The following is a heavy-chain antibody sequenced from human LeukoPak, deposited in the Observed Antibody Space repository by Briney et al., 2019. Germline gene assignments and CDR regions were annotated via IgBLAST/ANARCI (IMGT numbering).Heavy chain of an antibody. Sequence: SETLSLTCTVSGGSISSHYWSWIRQPPGKGLEWIGYIYYSGSTNYNPSLKSRVTISVDTSKNQFSLKLSSVTAADTAVYYCARIITMFDPWGQGTLVTVSS. CDR1: GGSISSHY. CDR2: IYYSGST. V-gene: IGHV4-59*11. CDR3: ARIITMFDP. D-gene: IGHD3-10*01. J-gene: IGHJ5*02.